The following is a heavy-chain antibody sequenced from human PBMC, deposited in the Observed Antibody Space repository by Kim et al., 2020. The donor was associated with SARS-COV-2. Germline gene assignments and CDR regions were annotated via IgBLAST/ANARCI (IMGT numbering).Heavy chain of an antibody. CDR3: ASLSITIFGVVHLKNAFDI. J-gene: IGHJ3*02. Sequence: SRVTISVDTSKNQFSLKLSSVTAADTAVYYCASLSITIFGVVHLKNAFDIWGQGTMVTVSS. V-gene: IGHV4-31*02. D-gene: IGHD3-3*01.